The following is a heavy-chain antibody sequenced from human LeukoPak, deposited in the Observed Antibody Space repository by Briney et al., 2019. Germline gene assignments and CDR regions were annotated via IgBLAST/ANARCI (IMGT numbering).Heavy chain of an antibody. CDR2: ISGSGGST. J-gene: IGHJ4*02. CDR1: GFTFSGYA. D-gene: IGHD3-22*01. Sequence: GGSLRLPCAASGFTFSGYAMSWVRQAPGKGLEWVSAISGSGGSTYYADSVKGRFTISRDNSKNTLYLQMNSLRAEDTAVYYCAKDYYYDSSGYPSPFDYWGQGTLVTVSS. CDR3: AKDYYYDSSGYPSPFDY. V-gene: IGHV3-23*01.